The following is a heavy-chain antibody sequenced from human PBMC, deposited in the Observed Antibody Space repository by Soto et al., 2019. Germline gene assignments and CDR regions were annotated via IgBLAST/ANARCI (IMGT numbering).Heavy chain of an antibody. CDR3: AKPRGSGSFTPGYLDV. CDR2: IGGGGGWT. Sequence: EVQLLESGGDLVQSGGTLRLSCAASGFTFSNNGMTWVRQAPGRGLEWVSTIGGGGGWTYYADSVEGRFTITRDNSKNPRFLQMDSLRAEDTPLYYWAKPRGSGSFTPGYLDVWGRGTLVTVSS. V-gene: IGHV3-23*01. J-gene: IGHJ2*01. CDR1: GFTFSNNG. D-gene: IGHD1-26*01.